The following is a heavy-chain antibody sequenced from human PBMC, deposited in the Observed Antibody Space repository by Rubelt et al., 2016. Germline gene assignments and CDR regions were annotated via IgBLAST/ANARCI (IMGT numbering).Heavy chain of an antibody. Sequence: QVQQVQSGAEVKKPGASVKVSCKVSGYTLTELSMHWVRQAPGKGLEWMGGFDPEDGETIYAQKFQGRVTMTEDTSTETAYMGLSSLRSEDTAVYYCATYTGYCSSTSCYTKGGFDYWGQGTLVTVSS. D-gene: IGHD2-2*02. CDR3: ATYTGYCSSTSCYTKGGFDY. CDR2: FDPEDGET. V-gene: IGHV1-24*01. CDR1: GYTLTELS. J-gene: IGHJ4*02.